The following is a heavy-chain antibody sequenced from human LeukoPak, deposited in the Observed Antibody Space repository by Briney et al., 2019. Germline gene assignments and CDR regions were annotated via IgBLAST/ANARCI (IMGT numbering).Heavy chain of an antibody. CDR2: ISAYNGNT. CDR1: GYTFTSYG. V-gene: IGHV1-18*01. J-gene: IGHJ5*02. D-gene: IGHD2-2*01. Sequence: ASVKVSCKASGYTFTSYGISWVRQAPGQGLEWMGWISAYNGNTNYAQKLQGRVIMTTDTSTSTAYMELRSLRSDDTAVYYCARGSAPAAPPYWFDPWGQGTLVTVSS. CDR3: ARGSAPAAPPYWFDP.